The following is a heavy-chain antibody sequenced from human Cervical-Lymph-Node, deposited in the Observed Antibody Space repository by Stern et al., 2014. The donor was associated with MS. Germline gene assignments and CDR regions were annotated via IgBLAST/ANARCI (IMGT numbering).Heavy chain of an antibody. J-gene: IGHJ4*02. CDR1: GFTFSTYA. Sequence: QDQLVQSGGGVVQPGRSLSLSCVASGFTFSTYAMHWVRQAPGKGLEWVAFVSYDGTQRNSTDSVKARFTISRDNSKNTLYLHMNNLRDEDTAVYFCARGGRGVGLEYWGQGALVTVSS. V-gene: IGHV3-30-3*01. CDR2: VSYDGTQR. D-gene: IGHD3-10*01. CDR3: ARGGRGVGLEY.